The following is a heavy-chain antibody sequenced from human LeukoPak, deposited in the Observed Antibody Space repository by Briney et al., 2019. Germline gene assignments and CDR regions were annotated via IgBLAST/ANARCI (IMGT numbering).Heavy chain of an antibody. J-gene: IGHJ4*02. CDR1: GFTFSSYA. CDR3: ARGLNYDYVWGSYRYTNGDY. V-gene: IGHV3-23*01. Sequence: GGSLRLSCAASGFTFSSYAMSWVRQAPGKGPEWVSAISGSGGSTYYADSVKGRFTISRDNSKNTLYLQMNSLRAEDTAVYYCARGLNYDYVWGSYRYTNGDYWGQGTLVTVSS. CDR2: ISGSGGST. D-gene: IGHD3-16*02.